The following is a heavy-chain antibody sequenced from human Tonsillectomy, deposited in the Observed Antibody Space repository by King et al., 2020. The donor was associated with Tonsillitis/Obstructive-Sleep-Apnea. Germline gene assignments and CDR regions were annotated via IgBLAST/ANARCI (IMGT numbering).Heavy chain of an antibody. Sequence: QLVQSGAEVKKPGASVKVSCKASGYTFNSNYMHWVRQAPGQGLEWMGIINPSGGTTTYAQKFQGRVTMTTDTSTSTFYMELRRLTSEDTAVYYCARDQAVLGYNFWSGLNWFDPWGQGTLVTVSS. CDR2: INPSGGTT. J-gene: IGHJ5*02. V-gene: IGHV1-46*02. D-gene: IGHD3-3*01. CDR3: ARDQAVLGYNFWSGLNWFDP. CDR1: GYTFNSNY.